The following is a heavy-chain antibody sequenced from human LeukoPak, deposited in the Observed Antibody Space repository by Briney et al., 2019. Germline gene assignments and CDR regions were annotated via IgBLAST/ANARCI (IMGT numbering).Heavy chain of an antibody. J-gene: IGHJ4*02. CDR3: ARGLKSGSGGYSGGWYYFDS. CDR2: IKHSGSS. Sequence: PSETLSLTCAVYGGSFSGYSWTWIRQPPGKGLEWIGQIKHSGSSNYNPSLKSRVTIETSKNQFSLEVTSVTAADTAVYYCARGLKSGSGGYSGGWYYFDSWGPGNQVSVSS. V-gene: IGHV4-34*01. D-gene: IGHD3-22*01. CDR1: GGSFSGYS.